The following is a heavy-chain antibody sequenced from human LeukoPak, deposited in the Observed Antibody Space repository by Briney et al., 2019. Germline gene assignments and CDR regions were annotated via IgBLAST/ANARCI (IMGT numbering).Heavy chain of an antibody. J-gene: IGHJ4*02. CDR1: GFTFSSYW. CDR2: IKQDGSEK. Sequence: GGSLRLSCAASGFTFSSYWMCWVRQAPGKGLEWVANIKQDGSEKYYVDSVKGRFTISRDNAKNSLYLQVNSLRAEDTAVYYCARLRQLVTMVRGVTYYFDYWGQGTLVTVSS. CDR3: ARLRQLVTMVRGVTYYFDY. D-gene: IGHD3-10*01. V-gene: IGHV3-7*03.